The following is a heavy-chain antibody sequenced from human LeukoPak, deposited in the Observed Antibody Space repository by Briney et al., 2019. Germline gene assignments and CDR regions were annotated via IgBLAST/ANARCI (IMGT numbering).Heavy chain of an antibody. CDR1: GFIFSNYG. D-gene: IGHD5-18*01. Sequence: PGGSLRLSCAASGFIFSNYGMHWVRQAPGKGLEWVAVISYDGCNKFYRDSVKGRFTISRDNSKNMLYLQMNSLRAEDTAVYYCEKELRGYSFGEHWGQGILVTVSS. J-gene: IGHJ1*01. CDR2: ISYDGCNK. CDR3: EKELRGYSFGEH. V-gene: IGHV3-30*18.